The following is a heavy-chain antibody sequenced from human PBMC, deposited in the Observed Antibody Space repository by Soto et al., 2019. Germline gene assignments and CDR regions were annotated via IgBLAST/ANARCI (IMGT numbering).Heavy chain of an antibody. J-gene: IGHJ4*02. CDR3: AKDRGLTQIVVTVLLDS. V-gene: IGHV3-15*01. CDR2: IKSKTDGGTT. Sequence: EVQLVESGGGLVKPGGSLRLSCAASGFTFSNAWMSWVRQAPGKGLEWVGRIKSKTDGGTTDYAAPVKGRFTISRDDSKNTLYLQMNSLRAEDTAVYYCAKDRGLTQIVVTVLLDSWGQGTLVTVSS. D-gene: IGHD3-22*01. CDR1: GFTFSNAW.